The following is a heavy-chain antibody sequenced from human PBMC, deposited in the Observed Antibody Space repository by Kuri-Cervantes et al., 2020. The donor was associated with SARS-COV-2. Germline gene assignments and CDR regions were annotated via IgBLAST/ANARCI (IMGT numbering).Heavy chain of an antibody. Sequence: ESLKISCAVYGGSFSGYYWSWIRQPPGKGLEWIGYMYYSGRTNYNPSLKSRVTISVDTSKNQFSLKLSSVTAADTAVYYCARGLPVTTFFYYYYGMDVWGQGTTVTVSS. CDR1: GGSFSGYY. J-gene: IGHJ6*02. CDR2: MYYSGRT. V-gene: IGHV4-34*01. D-gene: IGHD4-17*01. CDR3: ARGLPVTTFFYYYYGMDV.